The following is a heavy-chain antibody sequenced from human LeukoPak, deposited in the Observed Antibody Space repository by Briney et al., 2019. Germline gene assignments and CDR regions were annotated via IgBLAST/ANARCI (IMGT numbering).Heavy chain of an antibody. CDR1: GFTFSSYW. V-gene: IGHV3-7*01. D-gene: IGHD2-2*01. CDR2: IKQDGSEK. CDR3: ARDRLDIVVVPAAGYGMDV. Sequence: GGSLRLSCAASGFTFSSYWMGWVRQAPGKGLEWVADIKQDGSEKYYVDSVKGRFTISRDNAKNSLYLQMNSLRAEDTAVYYCARDRLDIVVVPAAGYGMDVWGQGTTVTVSS. J-gene: IGHJ6*02.